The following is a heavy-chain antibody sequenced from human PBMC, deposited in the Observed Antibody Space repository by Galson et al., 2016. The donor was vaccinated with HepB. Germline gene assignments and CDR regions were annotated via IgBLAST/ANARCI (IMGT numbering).Heavy chain of an antibody. V-gene: IGHV4-39*01. D-gene: IGHD2-21*01. CDR3: VVGRYERGFDS. CDR1: GASLSSGAYY. J-gene: IGHJ4*02. CDR2: MYYSGTT. Sequence: SETLSLTCAVSGASLSSGAYYWGWMRQPPGKGPEWIGNMYYSGTTYYNPSLKSRITTSVDTSENQFSLRLSSVTAADTGIYYCVVGRYERGFDSWGQGILVTVSS.